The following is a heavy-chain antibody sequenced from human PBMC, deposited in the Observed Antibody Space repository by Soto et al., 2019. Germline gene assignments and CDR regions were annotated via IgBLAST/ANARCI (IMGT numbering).Heavy chain of an antibody. CDR3: ARALMVTTRSGNSYYFDH. Sequence: EPLSLTCAVSGYAISSGYYFVWIRQPPGKGLEWIGSFYHGGSSYFNPSLKSRVTMSVDTSKNQFSLKLSSVTAADTAVYFCARALMVTTRSGNSYYFDHWGQGTLVTVAA. D-gene: IGHD4-17*01. CDR1: GYAISSGYY. V-gene: IGHV4-38-2*01. CDR2: FYHGGSS. J-gene: IGHJ4*01.